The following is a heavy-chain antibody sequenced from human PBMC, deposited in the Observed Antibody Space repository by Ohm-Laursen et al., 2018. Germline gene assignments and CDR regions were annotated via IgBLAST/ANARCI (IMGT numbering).Heavy chain of an antibody. Sequence: ASVKVSCKASGYTFTAHYMHWVRRVPGQGLEWMGWINPNSGGTKYAQKFQGRVTMTRDTSISTAYMELSRLRSDDTAVYYCARDKADIVVVAAAIAYYGMDVWAQGTTVTVSS. CDR3: ARDKADIVVVAAAIAYYGMDV. CDR1: GYTFTAHY. J-gene: IGHJ6*02. V-gene: IGHV1-2*02. CDR2: INPNSGGT. D-gene: IGHD2-2*01.